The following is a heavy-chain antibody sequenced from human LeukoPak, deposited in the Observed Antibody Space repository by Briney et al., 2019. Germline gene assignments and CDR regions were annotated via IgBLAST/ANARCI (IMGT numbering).Heavy chain of an antibody. CDR2: IYSSGST. CDR3: AGPGGYSDWLPYGY. Sequence: PSETLSLTCSVSGASISSGSNYWGWIRQPPGKTLEWIGSIYSSGSTNYNPSLKSRVIISVDTSKNQFSLKLSSVTAADTAVYYCAGPGGYSDWLPYGYWGQGTLVTVSS. J-gene: IGHJ4*02. D-gene: IGHD3-9*01. V-gene: IGHV4-39*01. CDR1: GASISSGSNY.